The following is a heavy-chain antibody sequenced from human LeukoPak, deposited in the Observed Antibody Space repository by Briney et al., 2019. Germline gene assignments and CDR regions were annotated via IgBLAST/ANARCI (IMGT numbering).Heavy chain of an antibody. CDR3: ARLSFVVVPAAIVAGNWFDP. CDR1: GFTFSSYE. V-gene: IGHV4-34*01. J-gene: IGHJ5*02. Sequence: GSLRLSCAASGFTFSSYEMNWVRQAPGKGLEWIGEINHSGSTNYNPSLKSRVTISVDTSKNQFSLKLSSVTAADTAVYYCARLSFVVVPAAIVAGNWFDPWGQGTLVTVSS. D-gene: IGHD2-2*02. CDR2: INHSGST.